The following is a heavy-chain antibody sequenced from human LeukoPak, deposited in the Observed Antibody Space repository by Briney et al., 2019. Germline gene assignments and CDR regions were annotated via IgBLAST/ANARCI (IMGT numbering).Heavy chain of an antibody. Sequence: ASVKVSCKASGYTFSDYYMHWVRQAPGQGLEWMGIINPSGGSTSYAQKFQGRVTMTRDMSTSTVYMELSSLRSEDTAVYYCARDQIAAAGSFDYWGQGTLVTVSS. CDR1: GYTFSDYY. J-gene: IGHJ4*02. CDR2: INPSGGST. D-gene: IGHD6-13*01. V-gene: IGHV1-46*01. CDR3: ARDQIAAAGSFDY.